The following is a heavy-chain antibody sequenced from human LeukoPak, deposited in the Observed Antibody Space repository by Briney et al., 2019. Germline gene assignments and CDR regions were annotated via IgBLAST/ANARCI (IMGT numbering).Heavy chain of an antibody. V-gene: IGHV1-2*02. D-gene: IGHD3-22*01. CDR3: ARPARDYYDSSGYYPPDI. CDR1: GYTFTSYG. J-gene: IGHJ3*02. CDR2: INPNSGGT. Sequence: ASVKVSCKASGYTFTSYGISWVRQAPGQGLEWMGWINPNSGGTNYAQKFQGRVTMTRDMSTSTVYMELSSLRSEDTAVYYCARPARDYYDSSGYYPPDIWGQGTMATVSS.